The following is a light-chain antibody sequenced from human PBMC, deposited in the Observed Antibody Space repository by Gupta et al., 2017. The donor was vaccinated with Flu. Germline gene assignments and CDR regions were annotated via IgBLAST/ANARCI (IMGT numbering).Light chain of an antibody. J-gene: IGKJ2*01. CDR3: QQENTPSYA. Sequence: DIQMTQSPSTLSASIGDRVAITCRSSHNINNWLAWYQQKPGEAPQLLIYKASTLEIGVPSRFSGSGSGTDFTLTINRLQPEDQATYFCQQENTPSYAFGQGTKLDIK. CDR1: HNINNW. V-gene: IGKV1-5*03. CDR2: KAS.